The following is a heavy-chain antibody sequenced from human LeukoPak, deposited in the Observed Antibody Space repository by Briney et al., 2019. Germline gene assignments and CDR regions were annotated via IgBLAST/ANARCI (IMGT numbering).Heavy chain of an antibody. V-gene: IGHV3-23*01. CDR3: TTDSYDILTGYYWPY. J-gene: IGHJ4*02. Sequence: PGGSLRLSCAASGFTFSSYAMSWVRQAPGKGLEWVSAISGSGGSTYYADSVKGRFTISRDNSKNTLYLQMNSLRAEDTAVYYCTTDSYDILTGYYWPYWGQGTLVTVSS. CDR2: ISGSGGST. CDR1: GFTFSSYA. D-gene: IGHD3-9*01.